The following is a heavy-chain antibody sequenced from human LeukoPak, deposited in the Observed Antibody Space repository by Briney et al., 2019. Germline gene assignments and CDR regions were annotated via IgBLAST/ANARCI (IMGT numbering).Heavy chain of an antibody. CDR3: ARASFIAAAGTSIYYYYYGMDV. D-gene: IGHD6-13*01. J-gene: IGHJ6*02. CDR1: GDCVSSNSAA. V-gene: IGHV6-1*01. Sequence: QTLSLTCALSGDCVSSNSAAWNWIRQSPSRGLEWLGRTYYRSKWYNDYAVSVKSRITINPDTSKNQFSLQLNSVTPEDTAVYYCARASFIAAAGTSIYYYYYGMDVWGQGTTVTVSS. CDR2: TYYRSKWYN.